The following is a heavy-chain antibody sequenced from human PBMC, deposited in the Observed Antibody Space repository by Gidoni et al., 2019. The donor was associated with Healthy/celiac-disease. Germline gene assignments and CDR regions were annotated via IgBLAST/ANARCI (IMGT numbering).Heavy chain of an antibody. CDR3: ARHADLSLRGGYFDY. V-gene: IGHV4-39*01. CDR2: IYYSGST. Sequence: QLQLQESGPGLVKPSETLSLTCTVSGGSISSSSYYWGWIRQPPGKGMEWIGCIYYSGSTYYNPSLKSRVTISVDTSKNQFSLKLSSVTAADTAVYYCARHADLSLRGGYFDYWGQGTLVTVSS. CDR1: GGSISSSSYY. D-gene: IGHD3-16*02. J-gene: IGHJ4*02.